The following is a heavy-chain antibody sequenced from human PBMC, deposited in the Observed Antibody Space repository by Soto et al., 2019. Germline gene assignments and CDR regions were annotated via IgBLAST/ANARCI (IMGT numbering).Heavy chain of an antibody. CDR1: GYTFTSYY. Sequence: GASVKVSCKASGYTFTSYYMHWVRQAPGQGLEWMGIINPSGGSTSYAQKFQGRVTMTRDTSTSTVYMELSSLRSEDTAVYYCARARVDITMIVVVRNYYYYGMDVWGQGTTVTVSS. J-gene: IGHJ6*02. D-gene: IGHD3-22*01. CDR3: ARARVDITMIVVVRNYYYYGMDV. V-gene: IGHV1-46*01. CDR2: INPSGGST.